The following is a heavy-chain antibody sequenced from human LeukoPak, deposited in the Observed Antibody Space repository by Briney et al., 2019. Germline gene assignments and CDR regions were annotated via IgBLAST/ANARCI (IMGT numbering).Heavy chain of an antibody. Sequence: GSLRLSCAASGFTFSSYAMSWVRQAPGKGLEWVSAISGSGGSTYYADYVKGRFTISRDNSKNTLYLQMNSLRAEDTAVYYCAKVVVAATIKSDYWGQGTLVTVSS. CDR2: ISGSGGST. CDR3: AKVVVAATIKSDY. CDR1: GFTFSSYA. D-gene: IGHD2-15*01. J-gene: IGHJ4*02. V-gene: IGHV3-23*01.